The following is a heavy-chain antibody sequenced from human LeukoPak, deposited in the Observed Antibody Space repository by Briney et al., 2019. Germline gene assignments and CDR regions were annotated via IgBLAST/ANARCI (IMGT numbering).Heavy chain of an antibody. J-gene: IGHJ4*02. Sequence: GGSLRLSCAASGFTFSSYGMHWVRQAPGKGLEWVAFIRYDGSNKYYADSVKGRFTISRDNSKNTLYLQMNSLRAEDTAVYYCAKGIRAYCGGDCYPFDYWGQGTLVTVSS. V-gene: IGHV3-30*02. D-gene: IGHD2-21*02. CDR1: GFTFSSYG. CDR2: IRYDGSNK. CDR3: AKGIRAYCGGDCYPFDY.